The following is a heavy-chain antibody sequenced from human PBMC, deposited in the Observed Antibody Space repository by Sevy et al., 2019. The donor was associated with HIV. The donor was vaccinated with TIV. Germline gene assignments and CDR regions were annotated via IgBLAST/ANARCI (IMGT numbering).Heavy chain of an antibody. D-gene: IGHD1-20*01. CDR2: VNSDGSST. CDR1: GFTFSSYW. V-gene: IGHV3-74*01. CDR3: ARGAVTGTFDY. Sequence: GGSLRLSYAASGFTFSSYWMHWVRQAPGKGLVWVSRVNSDGSSTSYADSVKGRFTISRDNAKNTLYLQMNSLRAEDTAVYYCARGAVTGTFDYWGQGTLVTVSS. J-gene: IGHJ4*02.